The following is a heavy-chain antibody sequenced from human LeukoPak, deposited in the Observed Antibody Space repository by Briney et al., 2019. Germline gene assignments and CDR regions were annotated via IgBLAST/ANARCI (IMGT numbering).Heavy chain of an antibody. CDR3: ARHVSVRFLEWLNPYYYYYMDV. Sequence: GESLKISCKGSGYSFTSYWIGWVRHMPGKGLEWMGIIYTGDSDTRYSPSFQGQVTISADKSISTAYLQWSSLKASDTAMYYCARHVSVRFLEWLNPYYYYYMDVWGKGTTVTIPS. D-gene: IGHD3-3*01. CDR1: GYSFTSYW. CDR2: IYTGDSDT. J-gene: IGHJ6*03. V-gene: IGHV5-51*01.